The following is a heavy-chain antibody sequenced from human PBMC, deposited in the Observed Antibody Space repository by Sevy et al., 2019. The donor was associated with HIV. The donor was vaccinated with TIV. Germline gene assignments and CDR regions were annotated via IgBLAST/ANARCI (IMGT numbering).Heavy chain of an antibody. CDR2: IRKKTNSYST. D-gene: IGHD3-16*01. Sequence: GGSLRLSCEASGFTFSDHYMDWVRQAPGKGLEWVGRIRKKTNSYSTEYAAFGKDRFTVSRDDSKKSLYLQMNSLKSDDTAVYFCARVQVLGGQYYFDHWGQGTQVTVSS. CDR1: GFTFSDHY. V-gene: IGHV3-72*01. J-gene: IGHJ4*02. CDR3: ARVQVLGGQYYFDH.